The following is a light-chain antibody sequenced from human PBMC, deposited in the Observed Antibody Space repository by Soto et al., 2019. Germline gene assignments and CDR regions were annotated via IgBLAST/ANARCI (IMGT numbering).Light chain of an antibody. CDR1: SSNIGSNT. Sequence: QSVLTQPPSASGTPGQRVTISCSGSSSNIGSNTVNWYQQLPGTAPKLLIYSNNQLHSWVPDRFSGSKSGTSASLAISGLQSEDEADYYCAAWDDSLNGHAVFGGGTQLTVL. J-gene: IGLJ7*01. CDR3: AAWDDSLNGHAV. CDR2: SNN. V-gene: IGLV1-44*01.